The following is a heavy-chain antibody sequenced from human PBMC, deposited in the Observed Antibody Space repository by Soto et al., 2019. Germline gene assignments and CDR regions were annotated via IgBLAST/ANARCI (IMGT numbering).Heavy chain of an antibody. D-gene: IGHD2-2*01. Sequence: EVQLLESGGGLVQPGGSLRLSCAASGFTFSSYAMKWVRQAPGKGLEWVSLIGESGTPTYYADSVKGRFTISRDNSGNTLFLEMYSLRAEDTAVYYCARYIPGVRSYGMDVWGQGTTVTVSS. CDR3: ARYIPGVRSYGMDV. V-gene: IGHV3-23*01. CDR1: GFTFSSYA. J-gene: IGHJ6*02. CDR2: IGESGTPT.